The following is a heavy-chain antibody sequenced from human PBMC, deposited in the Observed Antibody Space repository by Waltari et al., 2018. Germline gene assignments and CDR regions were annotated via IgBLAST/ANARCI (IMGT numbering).Heavy chain of an antibody. J-gene: IGHJ6*02. CDR2: IYYSGCT. V-gene: IGHV4-59*12. CDR3: ARDRDYYGMDV. Sequence: QVQLQESGPGLVTPSETLSLPCTVSGGSISSYYWSWIRQPPGKGLEWIGYIYYSGCTTYNPSLKSRVTISVDTSKNQFSLKLSSVTAADTAVYYCARDRDYYGMDVWGQGTTVTVSS. CDR1: GGSISSYY.